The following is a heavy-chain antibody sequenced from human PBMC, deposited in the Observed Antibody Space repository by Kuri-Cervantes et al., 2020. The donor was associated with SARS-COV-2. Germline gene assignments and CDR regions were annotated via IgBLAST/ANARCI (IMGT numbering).Heavy chain of an antibody. CDR2: IYTSGST. CDR3: ATSNCSSTRCFARGNWFDP. Sequence: GSLRLSCTVSGGSTSSYYWSWIRQPAGKGLEWIGRIYTSGSTNYNPSLKSRVTMSVDTSKNQFSLKLSSVTAADTAVYYCATSNCSSTRCFARGNWFDPWGQGTLVTVSS. D-gene: IGHD2-2*01. CDR1: GGSTSSYY. V-gene: IGHV4-4*07. J-gene: IGHJ5*01.